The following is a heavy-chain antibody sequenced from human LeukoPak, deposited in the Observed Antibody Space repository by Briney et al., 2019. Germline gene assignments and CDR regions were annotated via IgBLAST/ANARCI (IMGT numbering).Heavy chain of an antibody. CDR2: IIPIFGTA. J-gene: IGHJ6*03. D-gene: IGHD6-13*01. Sequence: ASVKVSCKASGGTFGSYAISWVRQAPGQGLEWMGGIIPIFGTANYAQKFQGRVTITTDESTSTAYMELSSLRSEDTAVYYCALGIAAGYYYMDVWGKGTTVTVSS. V-gene: IGHV1-69*05. CDR3: ALGIAAGYYYMDV. CDR1: GGTFGSYA.